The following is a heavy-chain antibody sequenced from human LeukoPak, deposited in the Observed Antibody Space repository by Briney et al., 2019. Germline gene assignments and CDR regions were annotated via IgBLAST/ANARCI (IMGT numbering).Heavy chain of an antibody. CDR1: GYSISSGYY. V-gene: IGHV4-38-2*01. J-gene: IGHJ3*02. Sequence: NPSETLSLTCAVSGYSISSGYYWGWIRQPPGKGLEWIGSIYHSGSTYYNPSLKSRVTISVDTSKNQFSLKLKSVTAADTAVYYCARVIAVAGAFNAFDIWGQGTVVTVSS. CDR2: IYHSGST. D-gene: IGHD6-19*01. CDR3: ARVIAVAGAFNAFDI.